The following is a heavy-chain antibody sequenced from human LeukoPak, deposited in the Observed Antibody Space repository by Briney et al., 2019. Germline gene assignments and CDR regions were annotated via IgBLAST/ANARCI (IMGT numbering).Heavy chain of an antibody. D-gene: IGHD6-19*01. J-gene: IGHJ4*02. V-gene: IGHV5-51*01. CDR1: GYSFSSNW. Sequence: GESLKISCNGSGYSFSSNWIGWVGQMPGKGLEWMAITYPGDSDTRYSASFQGQVTTSADKSITNAYLRWNSLRASDTAMYYCVRHPSTVWYDGDSWGQGTLVTVSS. CDR3: VRHPSTVWYDGDS. CDR2: TYPGDSDT.